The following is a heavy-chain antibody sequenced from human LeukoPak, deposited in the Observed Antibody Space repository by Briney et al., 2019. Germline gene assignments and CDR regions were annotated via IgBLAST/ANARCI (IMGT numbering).Heavy chain of an antibody. Sequence: ASVKVSCKASGYTFTSYAMNWVRQAPGQGLEWMGWINTNTGNPTYAQGFAGRFVSSLDTSVSTAYLQISSLKAEDTAVYYCARGAYFYGSGSLLGYWGQGTLVTVSS. CDR2: INTNTGNP. D-gene: IGHD3-10*01. CDR1: GYTFTSYA. CDR3: ARGAYFYGSGSLLGY. V-gene: IGHV7-4-1*02. J-gene: IGHJ4*02.